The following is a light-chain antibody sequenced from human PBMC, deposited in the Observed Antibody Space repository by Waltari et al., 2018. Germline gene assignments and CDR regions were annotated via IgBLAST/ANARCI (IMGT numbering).Light chain of an antibody. CDR2: DVT. J-gene: IGLJ2*01. Sequence: QSALTQPRSVSGSPGQSVTISCTGTSSAVGAYAYVPWYQHPPGKAPKLMIWDVTKRPPGGPDRFSGPKSGNTASLTISGLQAEDEAYYYCCSYAGRYTHVVFGGGTKLTVL. V-gene: IGLV2-11*01. CDR3: CSYAGRYTHVV. CDR1: SSAVGAYAY.